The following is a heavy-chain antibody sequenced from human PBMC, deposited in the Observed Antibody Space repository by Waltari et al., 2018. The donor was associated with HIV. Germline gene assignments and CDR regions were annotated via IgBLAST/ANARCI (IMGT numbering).Heavy chain of an antibody. Sequence: QEQLVQSGAEVKKPGSSVKVSCQASGGTFRSNAISWVRQAPGHGLEWMGGIILIFGATNYAQKFHGRLTINADESTGTVYMELSNLTFEDTAVYYCARGSSGSYRWFDPWGHGTPVTVSS. D-gene: IGHD1-26*01. CDR1: GGTFRSNA. CDR2: IILIFGAT. V-gene: IGHV1-69*01. J-gene: IGHJ5*02. CDR3: ARGSSGSYRWFDP.